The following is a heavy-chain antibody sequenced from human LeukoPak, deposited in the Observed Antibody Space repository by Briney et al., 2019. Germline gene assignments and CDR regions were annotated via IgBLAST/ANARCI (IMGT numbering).Heavy chain of an antibody. J-gene: IGHJ5*02. Sequence: ASVKVSCKASGHTFTSYDINWVRQATGQGLEWMGWMNPNSGNTGYAQKFQGRVTMTRNTSISTAYMELSSLRSEDTAVYYCERSSVDWLSFADQPKNWFDPWGQGTLVTVSS. CDR3: ERSSVDWLSFADQPKNWFDP. D-gene: IGHD3-9*01. CDR1: GHTFTSYD. V-gene: IGHV1-8*01. CDR2: MNPNSGNT.